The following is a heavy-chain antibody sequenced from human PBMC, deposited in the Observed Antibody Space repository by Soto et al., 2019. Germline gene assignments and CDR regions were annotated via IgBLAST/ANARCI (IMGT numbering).Heavy chain of an antibody. J-gene: IGHJ5*02. CDR2: IKSKTDGGTT. D-gene: IGHD4-17*01. CDR3: TTEGGDYVPWFDP. V-gene: IGHV3-15*01. Sequence: EVQLVESGGGLVKPGGSLRLSCAASGFTFSNAWMSWVRQAPGKGLEWVGRIKSKTDGGTTDYAAPVKGRFTISRDDSKNTLYLQMNSVKTEDTAVYYCTTEGGDYVPWFDPWGQGTLVTVSS. CDR1: GFTFSNAW.